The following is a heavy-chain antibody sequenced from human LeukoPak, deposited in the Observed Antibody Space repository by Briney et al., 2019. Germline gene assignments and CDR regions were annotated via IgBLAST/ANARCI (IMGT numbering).Heavy chain of an antibody. V-gene: IGHV4-39*07. Sequence: SETLSLTCTVSGGSISSSSYYWGWIRQPPGKGLEWIGSIYYSGSTYYNPSLKSRVTISVDTSKNQFSLKLSSVTAADTAVYYCARDHGTVLRYFDWLPPVDAFDIWGQGTMVTVSS. D-gene: IGHD3-9*01. CDR2: IYYSGST. J-gene: IGHJ3*02. CDR1: GGSISSSSYY. CDR3: ARDHGTVLRYFDWLPPVDAFDI.